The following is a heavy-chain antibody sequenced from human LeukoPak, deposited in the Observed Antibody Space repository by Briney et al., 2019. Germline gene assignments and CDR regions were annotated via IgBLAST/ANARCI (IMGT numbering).Heavy chain of an antibody. CDR3: ARGSSWSYYFDY. D-gene: IGHD6-13*01. CDR2: IYYSGST. J-gene: IGHJ4*02. V-gene: IGHV4-59*08. Sequence: SETLSLTCTVSGGAISSYYWRWIRQPPGKGLEWIGYIYYSGSTNYNPSLKSRVTISVDTSKYQLSLKVSSVTAADTAVYYCARGSSWSYYFDYWGQGTVVTVSS. CDR1: GGAISSYY.